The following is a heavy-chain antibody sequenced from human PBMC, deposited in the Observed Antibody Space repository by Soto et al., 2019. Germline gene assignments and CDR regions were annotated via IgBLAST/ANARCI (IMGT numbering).Heavy chain of an antibody. V-gene: IGHV1-8*01. CDR3: VREGVRYFDWLLYRGWFDP. J-gene: IGHJ5*02. CDR1: GYTFTSYD. CDR2: MNPNSGNT. D-gene: IGHD3-9*01. Sequence: ASVKVSCKASGYTFTSYDINWVRQATGQGLEWMGWMNPNSGNTGYAQKFQGRVTMTRNTSISTAYMELSSLRSEDTAVYYCVREGVRYFDWLLYRGWFDPWGQGTLVTVSS.